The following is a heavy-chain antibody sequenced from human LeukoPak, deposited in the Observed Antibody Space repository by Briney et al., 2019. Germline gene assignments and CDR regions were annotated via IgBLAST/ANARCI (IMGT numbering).Heavy chain of an antibody. V-gene: IGHV3-74*03. D-gene: IGHD6-13*01. CDR2: INGDGSST. J-gene: IGHJ4*02. CDR3: AKGVSSPLYYFDY. CDR1: GFTISSYW. Sequence: PGGSLRLSCGATGFTISSYWMHWVRQAPGKGLVWVSRINGDGSSTTYADSVKGRFTISRDNAKNTLYLQMNSLRAEDTAVYYCAKGVSSPLYYFDYWGQGTLVTVSS.